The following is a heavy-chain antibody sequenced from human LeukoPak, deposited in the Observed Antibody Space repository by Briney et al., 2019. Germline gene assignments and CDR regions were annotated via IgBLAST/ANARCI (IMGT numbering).Heavy chain of an antibody. Sequence: GGSLRLSCAASGFTLSTYWMTWVRQAPGKGLEWVTLISYDGSTKYYSDSVKGRFTLSRDNSKNTLYLQMNSLRAEDTAVYYCARGYDIFTGYYAFDIWGQGTMVTVSS. J-gene: IGHJ3*02. CDR2: ISYDGSTK. CDR3: ARGYDIFTGYYAFDI. CDR1: GFTLSTYW. D-gene: IGHD3-9*01. V-gene: IGHV3-30*03.